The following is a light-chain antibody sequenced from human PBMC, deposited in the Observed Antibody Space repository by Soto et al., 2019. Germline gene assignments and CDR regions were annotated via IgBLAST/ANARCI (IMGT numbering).Light chain of an antibody. CDR3: SSARSYIHVV. J-gene: IGLJ2*01. Sequence: QSALTQPASVSGSPGQSITISCTGTSSYVGNDNLVSWFQQHPGKAPKLMIYEVNNRPSGVSNRFSGSKSGNTASLTISGLQAEDEADYYCSSARSYIHVVFGGGTKLTVL. CDR1: SSYVGNDNL. CDR2: EVN. V-gene: IGLV2-23*02.